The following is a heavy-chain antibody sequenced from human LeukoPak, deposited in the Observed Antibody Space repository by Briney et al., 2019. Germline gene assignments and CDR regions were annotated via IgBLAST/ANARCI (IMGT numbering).Heavy chain of an antibody. CDR2: ISGSGGST. CDR1: GFTFSSYA. CDR3: AKGWELLPQNDAFDT. D-gene: IGHD1-26*01. Sequence: GGSLRLSCAASGFTFSSYAMSWVRQAPGKGLEWVSAISGSGGSTYYADSVKGRFTISRDNSKNTLYLQMNSLRAEDTAVYYCAKGWELLPQNDAFDTWGQGTMVTVSS. J-gene: IGHJ3*02. V-gene: IGHV3-23*01.